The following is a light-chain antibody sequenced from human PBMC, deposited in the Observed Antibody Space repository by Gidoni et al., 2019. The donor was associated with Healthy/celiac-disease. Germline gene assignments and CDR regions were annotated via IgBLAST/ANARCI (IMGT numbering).Light chain of an antibody. V-gene: IGLV1-47*01. J-gene: IGLJ3*02. Sequence: QSVLSPPPSASGTPGHRVTIPCSGSSSNIGSNYVYWYQQLPGTAPKLLIYRKNQRPSGVPDRFSGSKSGTSASLAISGLRSEDEAGYYCAAWDDSLSAWVFGGGTKLTVL. CDR1: SSNIGSNY. CDR3: AAWDDSLSAWV. CDR2: RKN.